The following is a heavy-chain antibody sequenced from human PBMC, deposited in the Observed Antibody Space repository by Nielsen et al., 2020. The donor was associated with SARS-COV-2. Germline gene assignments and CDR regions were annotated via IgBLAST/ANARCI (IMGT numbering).Heavy chain of an antibody. CDR3: TTDRVSSSWNYYYYGMDV. Sequence: WIRQAPGKGLEWVGRIKSKTDGGTTDYAAPVKGRFTISRDDSKNTLYLQMNSLKTEDTAVYYCTTDRVSSSWNYYYYGMDVWGQGTTVTVSS. J-gene: IGHJ6*02. CDR2: IKSKTDGGTT. D-gene: IGHD6-13*01. V-gene: IGHV3-15*07.